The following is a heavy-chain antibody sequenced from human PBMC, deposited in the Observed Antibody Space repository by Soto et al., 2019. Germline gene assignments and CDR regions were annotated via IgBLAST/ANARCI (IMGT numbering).Heavy chain of an antibody. CDR2: MNPNSGNT. CDR3: ASPGPYCSGGSCYSDYSYGMDV. CDR1: GYTFTSYD. J-gene: IGHJ6*02. V-gene: IGHV1-8*01. Sequence: QVQLVQSGAEVKKPGASVKVSCKASGYTFTSYDINWVRQATGQGLEWMGWMNPNSGNTGYAQKFQVRVTMNRNTSISTGYMELRSLRSEGSAVYYCASPGPYCSGGSCYSDYSYGMDVWGQGTTVTVSS. D-gene: IGHD2-15*01.